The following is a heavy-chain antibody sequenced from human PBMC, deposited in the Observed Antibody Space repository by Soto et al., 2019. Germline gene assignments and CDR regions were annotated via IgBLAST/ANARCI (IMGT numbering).Heavy chain of an antibody. CDR1: GGSISSGGYS. V-gene: IGHV4-30-2*01. Sequence: SETLSLTCAVSGGSISSGGYSWSWIRQPPGKGLEWIGYIYHSGSTNYNPSLKSRVTISVDTSKNQFSLKLSSVTAADTAVYYCARADDILTGYYPMPAFDIWGQGPMVTVSS. CDR3: ARADDILTGYYPMPAFDI. J-gene: IGHJ3*02. D-gene: IGHD3-9*01. CDR2: IYHSGST.